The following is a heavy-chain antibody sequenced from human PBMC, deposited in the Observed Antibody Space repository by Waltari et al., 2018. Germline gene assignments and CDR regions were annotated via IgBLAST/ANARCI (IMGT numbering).Heavy chain of an antibody. CDR1: GYTLTELS. CDR3: ATASGLEYSGAFDI. CDR2: FDPEDDET. Sequence: QVQLVQSGAEVKKPGASVKVSCKVSGYTLTELSMHWVLQAPGKGLEWMGGFDPEDDETSNAQKYQGRVTMTEDTSTDTAYMELSSLRSEDTAVYYCATASGLEYSGAFDIWGQGTMVTVSS. D-gene: IGHD1-1*01. J-gene: IGHJ3*02. V-gene: IGHV1-24*01.